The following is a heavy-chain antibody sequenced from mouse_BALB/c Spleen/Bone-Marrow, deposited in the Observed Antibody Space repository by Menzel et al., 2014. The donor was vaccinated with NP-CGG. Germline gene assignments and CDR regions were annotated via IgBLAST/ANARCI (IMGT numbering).Heavy chain of an antibody. J-gene: IGHJ2*01. D-gene: IGHD1-1*01. Sequence: EVHLVESGGGLVQPGGSLRLSCATSGFTFTDYYMNWVRQPPGKALEWLGFIRNKANGYTTEYSASVKGRFTISRDNSQSILYLQMNTLRAEDSATYYCVRDSRSTVSHFDYWGQGTTLTVSS. CDR1: GFTFTDYY. CDR3: VRDSRSTVSHFDY. V-gene: IGHV7-3*02. CDR2: IRNKANGYTT.